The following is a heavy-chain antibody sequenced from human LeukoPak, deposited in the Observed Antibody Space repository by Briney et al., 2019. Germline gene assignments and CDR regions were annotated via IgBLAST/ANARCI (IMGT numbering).Heavy chain of an antibody. Sequence: PGGSLRLSCAASGFTFSSYSMNWVRQAPGKGLEWVSSISSSSSYIYYADSVKGRFTISRDNSKNTLYLQMNSLRAEDTAVYYCAKAYYGDYGYEASDIWGQGTMVTVSS. CDR2: ISSSSSYI. CDR3: AKAYYGDYGYEASDI. V-gene: IGHV3-21*01. CDR1: GFTFSSYS. D-gene: IGHD4-17*01. J-gene: IGHJ3*02.